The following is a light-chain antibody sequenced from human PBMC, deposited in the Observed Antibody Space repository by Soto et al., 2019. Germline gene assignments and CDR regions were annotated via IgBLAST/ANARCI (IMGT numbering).Light chain of an antibody. CDR1: QSLTNW. CDR2: DAS. J-gene: IGKJ1*01. CDR3: QHYRT. V-gene: IGKV1-5*01. Sequence: DIQMTQSPSTLSASVGDRVTITCRASQSLTNWLAWYQQKPGKAPKLLIYDASSLDSGVPSRFSGSASGTEFTLTISNLQPDDVAAYYCQHYRTFGQGTKVEIK.